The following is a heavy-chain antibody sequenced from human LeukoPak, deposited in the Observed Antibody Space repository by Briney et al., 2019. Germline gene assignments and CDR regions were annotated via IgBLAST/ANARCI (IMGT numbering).Heavy chain of an antibody. CDR2: TYYRSKWYN. Sequence: KLSQTLSLTCAISGDSVSSNSAAWNWIRQSPSRGLEWLGRTYYRSKWYNDYAVSVKGRITINPDTSKNQFSLKLSSVTAADTAVYYCARRLGRKFGERFYYYHYMDVWGKGTTVTISS. J-gene: IGHJ6*03. D-gene: IGHD3-10*01. CDR1: GDSVSSNSAA. CDR3: ARRLGRKFGERFYYYHYMDV. V-gene: IGHV6-1*01.